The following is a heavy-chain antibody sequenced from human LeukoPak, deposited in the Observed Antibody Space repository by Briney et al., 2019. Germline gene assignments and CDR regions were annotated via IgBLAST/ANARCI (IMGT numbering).Heavy chain of an antibody. D-gene: IGHD7-27*01. J-gene: IGHJ4*02. CDR1: GLSFSNAW. CDR2: IKSKTDGETI. CDR3: STWTPYLGPSDS. Sequence: PGGSLRLSCAASGLSFSNAWMNWVRQAPGKGLEWVGRIKSKTDGETIEYGAPVKGRLTISRDDSKNTLYLQMNSLKTEDTAVYYCSTWTPYLGPSDSWGQGTLVTVSS. V-gene: IGHV3-15*01.